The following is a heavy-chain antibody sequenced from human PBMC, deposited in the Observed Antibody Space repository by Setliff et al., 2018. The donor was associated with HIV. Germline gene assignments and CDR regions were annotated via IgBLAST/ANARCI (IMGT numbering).Heavy chain of an antibody. D-gene: IGHD3-3*01. Sequence: SETLSLTCTVSGGSISSYYWSWIRQPPGKGLEWIGYIYTSGSTNYNPSLKSRVTISVDTSKNQFSLKLSSVTAADTAVYYCARGVNFDYWGQGTQVTVSS. CDR3: ARGVNFDY. CDR1: GGSISSYY. CDR2: IYTSGST. J-gene: IGHJ4*02. V-gene: IGHV4-4*08.